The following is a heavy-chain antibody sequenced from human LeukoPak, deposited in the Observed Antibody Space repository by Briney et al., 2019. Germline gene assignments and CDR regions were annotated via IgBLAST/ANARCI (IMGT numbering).Heavy chain of an antibody. J-gene: IGHJ3*01. CDR1: GYTFTTYT. D-gene: IGHD1-7*01. Sequence: GASVKVSCKASGYTFTTYTIHWVRQAPGQRLEWMGWINAGNGNTKYSQKFQGRVTITRDTSASTAYMELSSLRSEDTAVFYCARESWHYGTDAIDVWGQGTMVTVSS. CDR3: ARESWHYGTDAIDV. CDR2: INAGNGNT. V-gene: IGHV1-3*01.